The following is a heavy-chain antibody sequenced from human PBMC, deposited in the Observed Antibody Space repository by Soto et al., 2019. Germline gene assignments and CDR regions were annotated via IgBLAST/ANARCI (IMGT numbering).Heavy chain of an antibody. D-gene: IGHD5-18*01. V-gene: IGHV3-30*03. CDR1: GFSFSRYG. CDR3: IRGLLDAAMVPSDYDFQGMDL. Sequence: PGGSLRLYCAGSGFSFSRYGIHWVRQSPGKGLEWVALISFDGSNEHYADFVRGRFTISRDNSKNTLNLQMNSLRPEDTAVYYCIRGLLDAAMVPSDYDFQGMDLGGQEKTGTASS. CDR2: ISFDGSNE. J-gene: IGHJ6*02.